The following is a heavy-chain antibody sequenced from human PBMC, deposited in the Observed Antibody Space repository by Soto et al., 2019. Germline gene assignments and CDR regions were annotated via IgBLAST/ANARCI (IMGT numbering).Heavy chain of an antibody. Sequence: GGSLRLSCAASGFTFSSYSMNWVRQAPGKGLEWVSSISSSSSYIYYADSVKGRFTISRDNAKNSLYLQMNSLRAEDTAVYYCARDLWAAARPIPDYWGQGTLVTVSS. V-gene: IGHV3-21*01. CDR1: GFTFSSYS. J-gene: IGHJ4*02. CDR2: ISSSSSYI. CDR3: ARDLWAAARPIPDY. D-gene: IGHD6-13*01.